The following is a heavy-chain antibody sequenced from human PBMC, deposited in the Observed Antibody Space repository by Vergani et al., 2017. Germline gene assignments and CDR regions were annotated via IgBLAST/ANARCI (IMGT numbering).Heavy chain of an antibody. V-gene: IGHV3-9*02. CDR1: GFTSAGSA. Sequence: EVQLEESGGGLVLPGRSLRLSCVASGFTSAGSAMHWVRQAPGKGLEWVSGISWNSNSIGDADSVKGRFTISRDNAKKSLYLQMNSLRAEDTALYYCAKDLGTSSGGGWFDPWGQGTLVTVSS. CDR2: ISWNSNSI. D-gene: IGHD6-6*01. J-gene: IGHJ5*02. CDR3: AKDLGTSSGGGWFDP.